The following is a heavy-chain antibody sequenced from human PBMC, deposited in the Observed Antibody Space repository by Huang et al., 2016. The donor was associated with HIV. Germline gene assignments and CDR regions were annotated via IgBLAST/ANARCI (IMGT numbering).Heavy chain of an antibody. V-gene: IGHV4-30-4*01. CDR2: ISYSGST. Sequence: QVQLQESGPGLVKPSQTLSLSCTVSGGSISSGDYYWSWIRQPPGKGLEWIAYISYSGSTYGNPYLKSRLTMSIDTSKNQFSLKLSSVTATDTAIYYCARGKEYHNWYFDLWGRGTLVTVSS. CDR1: GGSISSGDYY. J-gene: IGHJ2*01. CDR3: ARGKEYHNWYFDL. D-gene: IGHD3-22*01.